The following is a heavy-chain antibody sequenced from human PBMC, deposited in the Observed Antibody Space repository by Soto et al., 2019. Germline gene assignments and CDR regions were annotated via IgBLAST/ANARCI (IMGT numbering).Heavy chain of an antibody. V-gene: IGHV1-3*01. CDR2: INAGNGNT. J-gene: IGHJ4*02. CDR3: ARVLGVAKGDY. D-gene: IGHD3-3*01. Sequence: ASVKVSCKASGYTFTSYAIHWVRQAPGQRLEWMGWINAGNGNTKYSQKFQGRVTITSDTSASTAYMGLSSLRSQDTAVYYCARVLGVAKGDYWGQGTLVTVSS. CDR1: GYTFTSYA.